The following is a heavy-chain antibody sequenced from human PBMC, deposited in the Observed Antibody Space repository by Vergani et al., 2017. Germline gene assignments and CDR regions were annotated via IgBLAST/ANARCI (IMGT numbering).Heavy chain of an antibody. CDR3: ARDRGATGGTN. CDR1: GGSFSGYY. J-gene: IGHJ4*02. Sequence: QVQLQQWGAGLLKPSETLSLTCAVYGGSFSGYYWSWIRQPPGKGLEWIGEINHSGSTNYNPSLKSRVTISVDTSKNQFSLKLSSVTAADTAVYYCARDRGATGGTNWGQGTLVTVSS. V-gene: IGHV4-34*01. D-gene: IGHD4/OR15-4a*01. CDR2: INHSGST.